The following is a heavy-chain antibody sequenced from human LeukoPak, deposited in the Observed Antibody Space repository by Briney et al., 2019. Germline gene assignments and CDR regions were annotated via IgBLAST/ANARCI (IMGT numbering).Heavy chain of an antibody. CDR2: IYYSGST. Sequence: PSETLSLTRTVSGGSISSYYWSWIRQPPGKGLEWIGYIYYSGSTNYNPSLKSRVTISVDTSKNQFSLKLSSVTAADTAVYYCARHPSYYDRIDYWGQGTLVTVSS. D-gene: IGHD3-22*01. CDR3: ARHPSYYDRIDY. V-gene: IGHV4-59*08. CDR1: GGSISSYY. J-gene: IGHJ4*02.